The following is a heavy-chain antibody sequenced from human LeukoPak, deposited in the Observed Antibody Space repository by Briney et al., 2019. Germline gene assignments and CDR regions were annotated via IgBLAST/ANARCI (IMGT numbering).Heavy chain of an antibody. CDR2: INHSGGT. J-gene: IGHJ6*02. CDR3: ARVCLWGGSCYVYYNGMDV. D-gene: IGHD2-2*01. Sequence: SETLSLTCAVYGGSFNGYSWSWIRQPPGKGLEWIGEINHSGGTNHNPSLKSRVTISVDTSKNQFSLKLRSVTAADTAVYYCARVCLWGGSCYVYYNGMDVWGQGTTVTVSS. V-gene: IGHV4-34*01. CDR1: GGSFNGYS.